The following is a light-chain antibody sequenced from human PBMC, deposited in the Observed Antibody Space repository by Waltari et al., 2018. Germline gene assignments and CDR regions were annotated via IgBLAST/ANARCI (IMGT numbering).Light chain of an antibody. CDR2: RNN. J-gene: IGLJ3*02. V-gene: IGLV1-47*01. CDR1: RSNIGTNY. Sequence: QSVLTQPPSASGTPGQRVTISCSGSRSNIGTNYLYWYQQLPGTAPKLLIYRNNKRPSGVPDRVSGSKSGTSASLAISGLRSEDEADYYCAVWDDSLSGRVFGGGTKVTVL. CDR3: AVWDDSLSGRV.